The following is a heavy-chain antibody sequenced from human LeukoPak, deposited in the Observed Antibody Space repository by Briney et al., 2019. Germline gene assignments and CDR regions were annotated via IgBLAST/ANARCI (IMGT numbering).Heavy chain of an antibody. Sequence: PSETLSLTCTVSGGSTSSYYWSWIRQPAGKGLEWIGRIYTSGSTNYNPSLKSRVTMSVDTSKNQFSLKLSSVTAADTAVYYCARDVYGSGSSYFDYWGQGTLVTVSS. V-gene: IGHV4-4*07. D-gene: IGHD3-10*01. J-gene: IGHJ4*02. CDR1: GGSTSSYY. CDR3: ARDVYGSGSSYFDY. CDR2: IYTSGST.